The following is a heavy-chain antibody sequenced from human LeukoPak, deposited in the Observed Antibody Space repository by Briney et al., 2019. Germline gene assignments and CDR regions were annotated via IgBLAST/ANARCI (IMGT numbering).Heavy chain of an antibody. CDR1: GFTVSSNY. D-gene: IGHD3-22*01. V-gene: IGHV3-66*01. J-gene: IGHJ4*02. CDR3: VKESTSSGYYYAPDY. Sequence: GGSLRLSCAASGFTVSSNYMSWVRQAPGKGLEWVSVIYSGGSTYYADSVKGRFTISRDNSKNTLYLQMNSLRAEDTAVYYCVKESTSSGYYYAPDYWGQGTLVTVSS. CDR2: IYSGGST.